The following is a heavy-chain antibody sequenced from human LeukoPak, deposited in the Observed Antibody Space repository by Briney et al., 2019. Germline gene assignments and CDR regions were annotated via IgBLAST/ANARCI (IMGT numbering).Heavy chain of an antibody. CDR1: GFTFSSYG. J-gene: IGHJ4*02. Sequence: PWRSLGLSCAASGFTFSSYGMHWVRQAPGKGLEWVAVISYDGSNKYYADSVRGRFTISRDNSKNTLYLQMNGLRAEDTAVYYCAKDQSIAARFFHYWGQGTLVTVSS. CDR2: ISYDGSNK. D-gene: IGHD6-6*01. V-gene: IGHV3-30*18. CDR3: AKDQSIAARFFHY.